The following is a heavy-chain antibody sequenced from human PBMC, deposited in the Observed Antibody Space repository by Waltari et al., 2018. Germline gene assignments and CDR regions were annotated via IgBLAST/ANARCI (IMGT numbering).Heavy chain of an antibody. J-gene: IGHJ5*02. Sequence: QVQLVQSGAEVKKPGASVKVSCKASGYTFTGYYMHWVRQAPGQGLEWMGRINPNSGGTNYEQKFQGRVTMTRDTSTDTAYMELSSLRSEDTAVYYCAANPATVTTNWFDPWGQGTLVTVSS. CDR2: INPNSGGT. CDR3: AANPATVTTNWFDP. V-gene: IGHV1-2*06. CDR1: GYTFTGYY. D-gene: IGHD4-17*01.